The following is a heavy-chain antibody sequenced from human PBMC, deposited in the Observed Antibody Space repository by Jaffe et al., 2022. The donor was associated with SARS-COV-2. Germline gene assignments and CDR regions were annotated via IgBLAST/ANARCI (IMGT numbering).Heavy chain of an antibody. CDR2: ITGNGDNT. CDR3: ARVGRGYDY. D-gene: IGHD5-12*01. J-gene: IGHJ4*02. CDR1: GFTFSSFS. Sequence: EVQLVESGGDLVQPGGSLRLSCAASGFTFSSFSMHWVRQAPGKGLEYVSAITGNGDNTFYANSVKGRFTISRDNSKNTLYLQMGSLRDADMAVYYCARVGRGYDYWGQGTLVTVSS. V-gene: IGHV3-64*01.